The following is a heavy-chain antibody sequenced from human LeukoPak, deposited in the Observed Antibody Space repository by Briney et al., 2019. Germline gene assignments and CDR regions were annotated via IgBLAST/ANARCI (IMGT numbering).Heavy chain of an antibody. J-gene: IGHJ3*02. V-gene: IGHV4-34*01. D-gene: IGHD3-22*01. CDR2: INHSGST. CDR3: ARVGRRVGLTMIVVVITPHDAFDI. CDR1: GGSFSGYY. Sequence: ESLSLTCAVYGGSFSGYYWSWIRQPPGKGLEWIGEINHSGSTNYNPSLKSRVTISVDTSKNQFSLKLSSVTAADTAVYYCARVGRRVGLTMIVVVITPHDAFDIWGQGTMVTVSS.